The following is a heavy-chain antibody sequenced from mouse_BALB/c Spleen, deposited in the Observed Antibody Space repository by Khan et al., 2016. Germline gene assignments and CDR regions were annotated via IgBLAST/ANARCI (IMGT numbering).Heavy chain of an antibody. CDR3: ARSGRYERGYLDY. CDR2: ISCYNGAT. D-gene: IGHD2-14*01. Sequence: LVKTGASVKISCKASGYSFTGYYMHWVKQSHGKSLEWIGYISCYNGATNYNQKFKGKATFTVDTSSSTTYMQFNSLTSEDSAVYSSARSGRYERGYLDYWGQGTTLPVSS. V-gene: IGHV1S34*01. J-gene: IGHJ2*01. CDR1: GYSFTGYY.